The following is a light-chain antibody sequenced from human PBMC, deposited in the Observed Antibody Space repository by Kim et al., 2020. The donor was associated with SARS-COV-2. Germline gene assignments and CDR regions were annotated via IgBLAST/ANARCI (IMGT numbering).Light chain of an antibody. CDR1: QSISSN. CDR2: GAS. CDR3: HHYYTWPRT. J-gene: IGKJ2*01. Sequence: SVSPGERATLPCGASQSISSNLAWYQQKPGQAPRLLIFGASTRATGIPARFSGSGSGTEFTLTISSLQSEDFAIYYCHHYYTWPRTFGQGTKLEI. V-gene: IGKV3-15*01.